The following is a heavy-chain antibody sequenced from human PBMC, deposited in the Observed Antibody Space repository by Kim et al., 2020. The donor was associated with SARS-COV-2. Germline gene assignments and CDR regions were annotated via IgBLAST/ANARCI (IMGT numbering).Heavy chain of an antibody. J-gene: IGHJ4*02. CDR1: GFTFSGYW. CDR2: ISPHGTST. D-gene: IGHD2-21*02. V-gene: IGHV3-74*01. Sequence: GGSLRLSCAASGFTFSGYWMHWVRQAPGKGPVWVSRISPHGTSTTYADSEQGRFTISRDNAKNTLYLQMHSLTADDTAIYYCTRGGADGGYSTWGYWGQGTLVTVSS. CDR3: TRGGADGGYSTWGY.